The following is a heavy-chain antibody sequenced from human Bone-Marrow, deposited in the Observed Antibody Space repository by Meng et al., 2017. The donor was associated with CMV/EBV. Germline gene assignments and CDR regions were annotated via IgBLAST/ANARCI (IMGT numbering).Heavy chain of an antibody. J-gene: IGHJ4*02. D-gene: IGHD2-2*01. CDR3: ARDSVVVVPAGYYFDY. Sequence: GESLKISCAASGFTFSSYGMHWVRQAPGKGLEWVAFIRYDGSNKYYADSVKGRFTISRDNSKNTLYLQMNSLRAEDTAVYYWARDSVVVVPAGYYFDYWGQGTLDTVSS. V-gene: IGHV3-30*02. CDR1: GFTFSSYG. CDR2: IRYDGSNK.